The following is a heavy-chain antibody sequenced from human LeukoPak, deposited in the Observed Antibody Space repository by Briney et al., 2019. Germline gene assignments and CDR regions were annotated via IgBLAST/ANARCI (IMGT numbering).Heavy chain of an antibody. CDR1: GGSISSSSYY. V-gene: IGHV4-39*07. Sequence: SETLSLTCTVSGGSISSSSYYWGWIRQPPGKGLEWIESIYYSGSTYYNPSLKSRVTISVDTSKNQFSLKLSSVTAADTAVYYCARSGYYDSSGYFDYWGQGTLVTVSS. CDR2: IYYSGST. CDR3: ARSGYYDSSGYFDY. D-gene: IGHD3-22*01. J-gene: IGHJ4*02.